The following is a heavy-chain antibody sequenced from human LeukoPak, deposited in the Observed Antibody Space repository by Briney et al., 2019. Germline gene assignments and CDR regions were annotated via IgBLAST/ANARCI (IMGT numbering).Heavy chain of an antibody. Sequence: GGSLRLSCAASGFTFSSYEMNWVSQAPGRGLEWVSYISSSGSTIYYADSVKGRFTISRDNAKNSLYLQMNSLRAEDTAVYYCARRYSSSWYSYDYWGQGTLVTVSS. V-gene: IGHV3-48*03. CDR3: ARRYSSSWYSYDY. J-gene: IGHJ4*02. D-gene: IGHD6-13*01. CDR1: GFTFSSYE. CDR2: ISSSGSTI.